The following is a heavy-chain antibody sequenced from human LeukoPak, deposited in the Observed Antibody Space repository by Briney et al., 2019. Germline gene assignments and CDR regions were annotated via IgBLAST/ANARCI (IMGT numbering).Heavy chain of an antibody. D-gene: IGHD6-13*01. V-gene: IGHV3-30*18. Sequence: GRSLRLSCAASGFTFSSYGMHWVRQAPGKGLEWVAVISYDGSNKYYADSVKGRFTISRDNSKNTLYLQMNSLRVEDTAVYYCAKALAAAVDYWGQGTLVTVSS. J-gene: IGHJ4*02. CDR2: ISYDGSNK. CDR3: AKALAAAVDY. CDR1: GFTFSSYG.